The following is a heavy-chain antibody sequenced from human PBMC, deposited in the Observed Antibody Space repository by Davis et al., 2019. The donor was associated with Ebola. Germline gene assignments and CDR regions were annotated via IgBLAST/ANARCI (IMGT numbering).Heavy chain of an antibody. J-gene: IGHJ4*02. CDR3: ARLPLDWFIFDY. V-gene: IGHV4-39*01. Sequence: SETLSLTCTVSASPISTYYFPLIRHPPGTGLDWIGSFYYSGSTYYNPSLKSRVTISVDTSKNQFSLKLSSVTAADTAVYYCARLPLDWFIFDYWGQGTLVTVSS. CDR2: FYYSGST. CDR1: ASPISTYY. D-gene: IGHD3-9*01.